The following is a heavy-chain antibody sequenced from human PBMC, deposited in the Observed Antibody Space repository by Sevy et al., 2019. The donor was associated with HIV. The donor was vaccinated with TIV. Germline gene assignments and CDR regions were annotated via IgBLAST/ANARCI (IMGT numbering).Heavy chain of an antibody. CDR3: TKLGTMGGDDYYYYYMDV. D-gene: IGHD2-21*01. Sequence: GGSLRLSCAAAGFIFSSYGMHWVRQAPGKGLEWVAFIWLDGSKKYYGESMKGRFTISRDNSKNTLYLQMNSLRAEDTAVYYCTKLGTMGGDDYYYYYMDVWGKGTTVTVSS. J-gene: IGHJ6*03. V-gene: IGHV3-30*02. CDR1: GFIFSSYG. CDR2: IWLDGSKK.